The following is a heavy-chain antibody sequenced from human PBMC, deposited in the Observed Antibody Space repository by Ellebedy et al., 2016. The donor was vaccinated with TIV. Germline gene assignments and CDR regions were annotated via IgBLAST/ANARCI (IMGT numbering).Heavy chain of an antibody. CDR3: ARDFSSGYGSGSYYRD. CDR1: GGTFSSYA. D-gene: IGHD3-10*01. CDR2: IIPIFGTA. V-gene: IGHV1-69*05. Sequence: SVKVSXXASGGTFSSYAISWVRQAPGQGLEWMGGIIPIFGTANYAQKFQDRVTITRDTSASTAYMELSSLRSEGTAVYYCARDFSSGYGSGSYYRDWGQGTLVTVSS. J-gene: IGHJ4*02.